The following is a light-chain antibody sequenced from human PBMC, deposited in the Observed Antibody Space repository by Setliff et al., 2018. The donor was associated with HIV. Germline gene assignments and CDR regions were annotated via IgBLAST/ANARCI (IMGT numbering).Light chain of an antibody. CDR1: SSDVGTYNA. CDR2: DVS. Sequence: QSALTQPASVSGSPGQSITISCTGTSSDVGTYNAVYWYQQHPGKAPKLMIYDVSTRPSGVSNRFSGSKSGNTASLTISGLQTEDEADYYCSSYAGRYIYVFGTGTKVTVL. V-gene: IGLV2-14*01. CDR3: SSYAGRYIYV. J-gene: IGLJ1*01.